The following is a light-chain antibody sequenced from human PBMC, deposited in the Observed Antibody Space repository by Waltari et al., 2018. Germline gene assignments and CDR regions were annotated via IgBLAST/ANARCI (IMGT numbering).Light chain of an antibody. CDR1: QSVDRY. J-gene: IGKJ4*01. Sequence: ETVLTQSPATLSLSPGERATLSCRASQSVDRYLAWYQQKPGQATRLLIYDTSNRATGTPARFSGSGSGTDFTLTISSLEPEDFAVYYCQQRKNWPPLTFGGGTKVEIK. CDR2: DTS. V-gene: IGKV3-11*01. CDR3: QQRKNWPPLT.